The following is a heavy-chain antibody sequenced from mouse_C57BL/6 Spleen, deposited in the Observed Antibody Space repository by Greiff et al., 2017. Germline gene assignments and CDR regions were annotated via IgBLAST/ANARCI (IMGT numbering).Heavy chain of an antibody. Sequence: QVQLQQPGAELVRPGTSVKLSCKASGYTFTSYWMHWVKQRPGQGLEWIGVIDPSDSYTNYNQKFKGKATLTVDTSSSTAYMQLSSLTSEDSAVYYFARRPITTVVATDVWGTGTTVTVSS. J-gene: IGHJ1*03. CDR2: IDPSDSYT. CDR1: GYTFTSYW. V-gene: IGHV1-59*01. CDR3: ARRPITTVVATDV. D-gene: IGHD1-1*01.